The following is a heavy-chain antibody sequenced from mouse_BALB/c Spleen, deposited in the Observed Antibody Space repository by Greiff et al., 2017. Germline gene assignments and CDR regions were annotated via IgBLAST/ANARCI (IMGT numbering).Heavy chain of an antibody. D-gene: IGHD2-2*01. J-gene: IGHJ3*01. CDR3: ARGDGYDGSWFAY. CDR2: ISCYNGAT. Sequence: LVKTGASVKISCKASGYSFTGYYMHWVKQSHGKSLEWIGYISCYNGATSYNQKFKGKATFTVDKSSSTAYMQFNSLTSEDSAVYDCARGDGYDGSWFAYWGQGTLVTVSA. V-gene: IGHV1S34*01. CDR1: GYSFTGYY.